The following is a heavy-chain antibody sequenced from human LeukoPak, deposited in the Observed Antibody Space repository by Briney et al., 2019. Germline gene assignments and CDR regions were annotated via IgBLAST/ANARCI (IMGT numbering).Heavy chain of an antibody. Sequence: SETLSLTCAVYGGSFSGYYWSWIRQPPGKGLEWIGEINHSGSTNYNPSLKSRVTISVDTSKNQFSLKLSSVTAADTAVYYCARSSGYSRGAMDVRGKGTTVTVSS. CDR3: ARSSGYSRGAMDV. J-gene: IGHJ6*03. CDR2: INHSGST. V-gene: IGHV4-34*01. CDR1: GGSFSGYY. D-gene: IGHD3-22*01.